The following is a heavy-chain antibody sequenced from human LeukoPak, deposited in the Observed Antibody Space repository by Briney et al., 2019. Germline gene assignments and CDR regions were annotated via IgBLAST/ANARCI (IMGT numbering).Heavy chain of an antibody. D-gene: IGHD5-12*01. Sequence: PSETLSLTCTVSGGSISSSSYYWGWIRQPPGKGLEWIGSIYYSGSTYYNPSLKSRVTISIDTSKNQFSLKLSSVTAANTAVYYCARQTGGYSGYKDWGQGTLVTVSS. CDR1: GGSISSSSYY. CDR2: IYYSGST. CDR3: ARQTGGYSGYKD. V-gene: IGHV4-39*01. J-gene: IGHJ4*02.